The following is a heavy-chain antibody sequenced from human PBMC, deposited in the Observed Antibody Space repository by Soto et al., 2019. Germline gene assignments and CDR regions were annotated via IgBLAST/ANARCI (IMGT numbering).Heavy chain of an antibody. J-gene: IGHJ6*02. D-gene: IGHD2-21*02. V-gene: IGHV1-69*13. CDR1: GGTFSKFA. Sequence: SVKVSCKASGGTFSKFAFSWVRQAPGQGFEWMGGIIPVFRSANYAQRFRGRITITADEYTSTVYLYLNDLRSDDTAVYYCARRYCASDNCPLFYYFVDLWGLGTTVTVSS. CDR3: ARRYCASDNCPLFYYFVDL. CDR2: IIPVFRSA.